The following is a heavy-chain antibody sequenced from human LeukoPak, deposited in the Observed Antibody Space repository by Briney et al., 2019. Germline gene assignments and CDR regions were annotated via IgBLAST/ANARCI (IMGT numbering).Heavy chain of an antibody. V-gene: IGHV4-4*07. CDR2: IYTSGST. CDR3: AESKRGRGSGSYMWEDAFDI. J-gene: IGHJ3*02. CDR1: GGSISSYY. D-gene: IGHD3-10*01. Sequence: SETLSLTCTVSGGSISSYYWSWIRQPAGKGLEWIGRIYTSGSTNYNPSLKSRVTMSVDTSKNQFSLKLSSVTAADTAVYYCAESKRGRGSGSYMWEDAFDIWGQGTMVTVSS.